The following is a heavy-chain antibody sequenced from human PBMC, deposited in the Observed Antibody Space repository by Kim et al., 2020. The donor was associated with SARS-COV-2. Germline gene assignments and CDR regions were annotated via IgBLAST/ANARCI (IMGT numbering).Heavy chain of an antibody. V-gene: IGHV3-30*18. CDR2: ISYDGSNK. CDR1: GFTFSSYG. Sequence: GGSLRLSCAASGFTFSSYGMYWVRQAPGKGLEWVAVISYDGSNKYYADSVKGRFTISRDNSKNTLYLQMNSLRAEDTAVYYCAKHAPGYYYDSSGYGNWFDTWGQGTLVTVSS. D-gene: IGHD3-22*01. J-gene: IGHJ5*02. CDR3: AKHAPGYYYDSSGYGNWFDT.